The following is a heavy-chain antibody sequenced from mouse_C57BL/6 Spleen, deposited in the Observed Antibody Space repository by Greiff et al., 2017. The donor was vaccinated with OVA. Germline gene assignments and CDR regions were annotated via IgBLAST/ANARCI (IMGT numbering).Heavy chain of an antibody. CDR2: ISTGGSYT. CDR3: ASLMDY. Sequence: EVQGVESGGDLVKPGGSLKLSCAASGFTFSSYGMSWVRQTPDKRLEWVATISTGGSYTYYPDSVKGRFTISRDNANNTLYLQMSSLKSEDTAMYYCASLMDYWGQGTSVTVSS. V-gene: IGHV5-6*01. J-gene: IGHJ4*01. CDR1: GFTFSSYG.